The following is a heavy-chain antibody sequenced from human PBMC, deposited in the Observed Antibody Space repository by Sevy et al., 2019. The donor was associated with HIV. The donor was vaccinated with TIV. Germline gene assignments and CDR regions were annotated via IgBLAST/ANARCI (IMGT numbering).Heavy chain of an antibody. V-gene: IGHV4-39*01. CDR1: GGSISSSSYY. CDR3: ARQSPNYDFWSGYKPASYYFDY. J-gene: IGHJ4*02. CDR2: IYYSGST. Sequence: SETLSLTCTVSGGSISSSSYYWGWIRQPPGKGLEWIGSIYYSGSTYYNPSLKSRVTISVDTSKNQFSLKLSSVTAADTAVFYCARQSPNYDFWSGYKPASYYFDYWGQGTLVTVSS. D-gene: IGHD3-3*01.